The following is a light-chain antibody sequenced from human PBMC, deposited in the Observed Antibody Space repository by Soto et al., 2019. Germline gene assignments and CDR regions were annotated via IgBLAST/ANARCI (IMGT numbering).Light chain of an antibody. J-gene: IGLJ2*01. Sequence: QSALTQPASVSGSPGQSITISCTGTSSDVGGYNYVSWYQQHPGKAPKLMIYEVSNRPSGVSNRFSGSKSGTSATLGITGLQPGDEADYYCAAWDSSLGVVVFGGGTKLTVL. CDR2: EVS. V-gene: IGLV2-14*01. CDR1: SSDVGGYNY. CDR3: AAWDSSLGVVV.